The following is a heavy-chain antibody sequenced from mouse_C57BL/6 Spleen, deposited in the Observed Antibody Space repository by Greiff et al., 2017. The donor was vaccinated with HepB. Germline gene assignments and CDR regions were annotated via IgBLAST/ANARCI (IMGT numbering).Heavy chain of an antibody. CDR3: TRWGYGSSYGAY. CDR1: GYTFTDYE. J-gene: IGHJ3*01. D-gene: IGHD1-1*01. CDR2: IDPETGGT. V-gene: IGHV1-15*01. Sequence: VHLVESGAELVRPGASVTLSCKASGYTFTDYEMHWVKQTPVHGLEWIGAIDPETGGTAYNQKFKGKAILTADKSSSTAYMELRSLTSEDSAVYYCTRWGYGSSYGAYWGQGTLVTVSA.